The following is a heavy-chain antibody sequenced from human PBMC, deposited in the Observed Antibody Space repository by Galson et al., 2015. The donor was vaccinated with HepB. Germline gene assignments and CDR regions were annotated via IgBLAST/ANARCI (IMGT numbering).Heavy chain of an antibody. CDR1: GIGFSSYT. CDR2: ISSKGSYI. V-gene: IGHV3-21*01. D-gene: IGHD3-10*01. CDR3: ARSGWDYYGSGTHPNLDY. Sequence: SLRLSCAASGIGFSSYTLNWVRQAPGKGLEWVSSISSKGSYIYYVDSVEGRFTISRDNAKNSVYLQMNSLRAEDTAVYYCARSGWDYYGSGTHPNLDYWGQGTLVTVSS. J-gene: IGHJ4*02.